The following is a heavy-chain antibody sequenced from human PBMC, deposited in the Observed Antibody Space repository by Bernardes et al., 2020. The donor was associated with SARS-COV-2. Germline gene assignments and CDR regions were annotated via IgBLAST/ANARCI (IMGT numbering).Heavy chain of an antibody. CDR2: IYHNGNT. J-gene: IGHJ3*01. CDR3: ARWSGIAVPGRRDDAYDV. CDR1: GGSFSGYY. V-gene: IGHV4-34*01. Sequence: SEPLSLTCEVSGGSFSGYYWTWSRQPPGKRLEFIGNIYHNGNTYYNPSLRSRVSMSVDISKNQVSLTLTSMTATDTAVYYCARWSGIAVPGRRDDAYDVWGQGTMVIVSS. D-gene: IGHD6-19*01.